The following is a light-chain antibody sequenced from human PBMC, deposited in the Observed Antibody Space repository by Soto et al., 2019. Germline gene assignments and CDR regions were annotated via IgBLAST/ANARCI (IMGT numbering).Light chain of an antibody. Sequence: QAARNQPASVSGSPGQSITISCTGTTSDIGGYNYVSWYPHHPGKAPKLMIYEVSSRPSGVSNRFSGSKSGNTASLTISGLQAEDEADYFCGAYTSTSTLYVFGSVTKITVL. V-gene: IGLV2-14*01. CDR2: EVS. J-gene: IGLJ1*01. CDR3: GAYTSTSTLYV. CDR1: TSDIGGYNY.